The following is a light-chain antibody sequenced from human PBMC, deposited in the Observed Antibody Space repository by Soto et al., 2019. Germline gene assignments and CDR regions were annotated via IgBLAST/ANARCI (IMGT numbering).Light chain of an antibody. V-gene: IGLV2-23*02. CDR3: SSYAGSNTFYV. J-gene: IGLJ1*01. CDR2: AVN. Sequence: QSALTQPASVSGSPGQSITISCTGASGDVGSYNRVSWYQQHPGKAPKLMIYAVNERPSGVSSRFSGSKSGNTASLTISGLQAEDDADYYCSSYAGSNTFYVFGTGTKVTVL. CDR1: SGDVGSYNR.